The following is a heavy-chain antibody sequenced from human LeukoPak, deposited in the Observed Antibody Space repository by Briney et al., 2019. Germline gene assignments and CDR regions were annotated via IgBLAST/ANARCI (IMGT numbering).Heavy chain of an antibody. CDR1: GGSFSGYY. V-gene: IGHV4-34*01. CDR3: ARLGDDYDFWSGYSYYFDY. Sequence: SETLSLTCAVYGGSFSGYYWSWIRQPPGKGLEWIGEINHSGSTNYNPSLKSRVTISVDTSKNQFSLKLSSVTAADTAVYYCARLGDDYDFWSGYSYYFDYWGQGTLVTVCS. CDR2: INHSGST. D-gene: IGHD3-3*01. J-gene: IGHJ4*02.